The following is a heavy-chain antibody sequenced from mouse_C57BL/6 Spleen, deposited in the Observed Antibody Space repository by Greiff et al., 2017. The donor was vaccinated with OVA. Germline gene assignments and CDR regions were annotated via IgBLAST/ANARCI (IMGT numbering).Heavy chain of an antibody. CDR1: GYTFTSYW. CDR3: ARVGIGYVNSFDY. Sequence: VQLQQPGAELVRPGSSVKLSCKASGYTFTSYWMDWVKQRPGQGLEWIGNIYPSDSETHYNQKFKDKATLTVDKSSSTAYMQLSSLTSEDSAVYYCARVGIGYVNSFDYWGQGTTLTVSS. V-gene: IGHV1-61*01. J-gene: IGHJ2*01. CDR2: IYPSDSET. D-gene: IGHD1-2*01.